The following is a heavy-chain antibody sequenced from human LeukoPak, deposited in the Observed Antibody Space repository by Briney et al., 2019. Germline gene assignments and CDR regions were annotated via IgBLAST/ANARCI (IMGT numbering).Heavy chain of an antibody. CDR3: ARDLGLWRKPSSWFDP. V-gene: IGHV4-59*01. CDR1: GGSTSRYY. Sequence: PETLSLTCTVSGGSTSRYYWSWIRHPPGKGLEWIGYIYYSGSTNYNPSLKSRVTISVDTSKNQFSLKLSSVTAADTAVYYCARDLGLWRKPSSWFDPWGQGTLVTVSS. D-gene: IGHD3-16*01. J-gene: IGHJ5*02. CDR2: IYYSGST.